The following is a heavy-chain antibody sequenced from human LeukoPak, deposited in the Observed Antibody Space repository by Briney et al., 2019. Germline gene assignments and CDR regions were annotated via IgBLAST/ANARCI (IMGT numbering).Heavy chain of an antibody. CDR1: GGSISSYY. CDR2: IYYSGST. D-gene: IGHD2-2*01. Sequence: SETLSLTCTVSGGSISSYYWSWIRQPPGKGLEWIGYIYYSGSTNYNPSLKSRVTMSVDTSKNQFSLKLSSVTAADTAVYYCARETLGYCSSTSCPASRYYYYYMDVWGKGTTVTISS. V-gene: IGHV4-59*12. CDR3: ARETLGYCSSTSCPASRYYYYYMDV. J-gene: IGHJ6*03.